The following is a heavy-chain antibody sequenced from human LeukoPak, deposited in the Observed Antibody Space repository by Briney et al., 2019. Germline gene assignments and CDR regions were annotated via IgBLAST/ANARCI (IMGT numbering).Heavy chain of an antibody. D-gene: IGHD6-19*01. CDR3: ARISSGWPFDY. Sequence: GESLKISCKGSGYTFNNYWIGWVRQMPGKGLEWMGIIYPGDSDTRYSPSFQGQVTISADKSIGTAYLQWSSLKASDTAMYYCARISSGWPFDYWGQETLVTVSS. J-gene: IGHJ4*02. CDR1: GYTFNNYW. V-gene: IGHV5-51*01. CDR2: IYPGDSDT.